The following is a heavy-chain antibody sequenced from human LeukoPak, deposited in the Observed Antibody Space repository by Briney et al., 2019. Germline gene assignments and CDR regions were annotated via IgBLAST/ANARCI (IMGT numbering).Heavy chain of an antibody. D-gene: IGHD1-14*01. J-gene: IGHJ6*01. CDR2: ISYDGSNK. CDR1: GFTFSSYA. CDR3: AEGNPLANFCF. Sequence: GGSLRLSCAASGFTFSSYAMHWVRQAPGKGLEWVAVISYDGSNKYYADSVKGRFTISRDNSKNTLYLQMNSLRAEDTAVYYRAEGNPLANFCFWGQGTP. V-gene: IGHV3-30*01.